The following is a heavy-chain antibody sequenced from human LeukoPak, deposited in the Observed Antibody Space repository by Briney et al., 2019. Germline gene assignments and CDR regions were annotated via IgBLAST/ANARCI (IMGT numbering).Heavy chain of an antibody. Sequence: PGGSLRLSCAASGFTVSSNYMSWVRQAPGKGLEWVSVIYSGGSTYYADSVKGRFTISRDNAKNSLYLQMNSLRAEDTAVYYCARTVKRASSSPRGDQDYWGQGTLVTVSS. D-gene: IGHD6-6*01. CDR1: GFTVSSNY. J-gene: IGHJ4*02. CDR3: ARTVKRASSSPRGDQDY. CDR2: IYSGGST. V-gene: IGHV3-53*01.